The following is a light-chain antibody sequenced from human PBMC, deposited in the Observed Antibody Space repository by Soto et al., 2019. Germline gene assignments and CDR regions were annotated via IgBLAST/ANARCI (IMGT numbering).Light chain of an antibody. Sequence: IQMTQSPSSLSASVGDRVTITCRASQGISSYLAWYQQKPGKAPKLLIYAASTLQSGVPSRFSGSGSGTDFTLTISCLQSEDFATYYCQQYYSYPPLTFGGGTKVDIK. CDR1: QGISSY. V-gene: IGKV1-8*01. CDR2: AAS. CDR3: QQYYSYPPLT. J-gene: IGKJ4*01.